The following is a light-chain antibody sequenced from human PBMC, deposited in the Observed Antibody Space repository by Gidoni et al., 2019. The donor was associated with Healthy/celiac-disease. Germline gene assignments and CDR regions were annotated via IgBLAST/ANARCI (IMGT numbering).Light chain of an antibody. V-gene: IGKV1-33*01. CDR2: DAS. Sequence: DIQMTQSPSSLSASVGDRVTITCQASQGISNYLNWYQQKPGQAPKLLIYDASSLETGVPSRFSGSGSGTDFTFTISSLQPEDIATYYCQQYENLVLTFXPXTKVDIK. CDR3: QQYENLVLT. J-gene: IGKJ3*01. CDR1: QGISNY.